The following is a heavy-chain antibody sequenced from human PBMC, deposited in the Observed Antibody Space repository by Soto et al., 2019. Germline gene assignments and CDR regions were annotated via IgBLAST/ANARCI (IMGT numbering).Heavy chain of an antibody. Sequence: PVGSLRLSCAASGFTFSSYGMHWVRQAPGKGLEWVAVISYDGSNKYYADSVKGRFTISRDNSKNTLYLQMNSLRAEDTAVYYCAKDLYITMVRGVFDYWGQGTLVTVSS. CDR1: GFTFSSYG. CDR2: ISYDGSNK. V-gene: IGHV3-30*18. D-gene: IGHD3-10*01. CDR3: AKDLYITMVRGVFDY. J-gene: IGHJ4*02.